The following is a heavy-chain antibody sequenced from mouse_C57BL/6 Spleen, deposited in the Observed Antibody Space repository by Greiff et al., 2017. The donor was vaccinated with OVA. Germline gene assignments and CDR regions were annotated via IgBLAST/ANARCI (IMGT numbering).Heavy chain of an antibody. Sequence: EVQGVESGEGLVKPGGSLKLSCAASGFTFSSYAMSWVRQTPEKRLEWVAYISSGGDYIYYADTVKGRFTISRDNARNTLYLQMSSLKSEDTAMYYCTRVGSNYRYFDVWGTGTTVTVSS. D-gene: IGHD1-1*01. J-gene: IGHJ1*03. CDR1: GFTFSSYA. CDR2: ISSGGDYI. CDR3: TRVGSNYRYFDV. V-gene: IGHV5-9-1*02.